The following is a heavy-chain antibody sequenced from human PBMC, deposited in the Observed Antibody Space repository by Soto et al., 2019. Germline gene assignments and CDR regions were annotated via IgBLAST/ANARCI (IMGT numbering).Heavy chain of an antibody. CDR1: GFTVSKKY. Sequence: GGSLRLSCAASGFTVSKKYMSWVRQAPGKGLEWVSVINGGGDTYYADSVKGRFTISRDNSKNTLYLQMNSLRAEDTAVYYCAKGIYSYGYNSFDYWSQGTLVTVSS. CDR2: INGGGDT. CDR3: AKGIYSYGYNSFDY. V-gene: IGHV3-53*01. J-gene: IGHJ4*02. D-gene: IGHD5-18*01.